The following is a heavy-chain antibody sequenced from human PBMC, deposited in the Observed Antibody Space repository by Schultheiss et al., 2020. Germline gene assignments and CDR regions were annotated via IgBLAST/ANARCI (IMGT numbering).Heavy chain of an antibody. CDR1: GITFSKSW. CDR2: INNDGSDT. D-gene: IGHD1-20*01. V-gene: IGHV3-74*01. Sequence: GGSLRLSCAASGITFSKSWMQWVRQAPGQGLVWVSRINNDGSDTSYADSVKGRFTISRDNAKNTVYLQMNSLRAEDTAVYYCASSNWNYVDYWGQGTLVTVSS. CDR3: ASSNWNYVDY. J-gene: IGHJ4*02.